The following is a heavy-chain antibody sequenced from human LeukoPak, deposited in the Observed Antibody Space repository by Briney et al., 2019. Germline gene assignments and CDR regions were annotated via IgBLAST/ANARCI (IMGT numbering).Heavy chain of an antibody. CDR3: ARARDGYNRAFDI. V-gene: IGHV4-59*01. CDR2: IYYSGSA. D-gene: IGHD5-24*01. J-gene: IGHJ3*02. Sequence: SETLSLTCTVYGGSISSYYRSWIRQPPGKGLEWIGYIYYSGSANYNPSLKSRVTISVDTSKNQFSLKLSSVTAADTAVYYCARARDGYNRAFDIWGQGTMVTVSS. CDR1: GGSISSYY.